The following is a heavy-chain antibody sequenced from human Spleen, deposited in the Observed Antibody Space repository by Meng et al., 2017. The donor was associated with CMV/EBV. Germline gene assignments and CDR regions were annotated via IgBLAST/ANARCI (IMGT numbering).Heavy chain of an antibody. CDR3: ARDFLGQFYLYAMDV. V-gene: IGHV3-33*01. CDR1: GFTFSNYG. CDR2: IWYDGRSK. D-gene: IGHD3-16*01. Sequence: GESLKISCAASGFTFSNYGMHWVRQAPGKGLEWVAFIWYDGRSKYYADSVKGRFTISRDNSKNTLYLQMNSLRAEDTAVYYCARDFLGQFYLYAMDVWGQGTTVTVSS. J-gene: IGHJ6*02.